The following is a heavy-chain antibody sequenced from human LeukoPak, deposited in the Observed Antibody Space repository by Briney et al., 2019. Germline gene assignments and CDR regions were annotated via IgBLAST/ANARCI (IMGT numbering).Heavy chain of an antibody. Sequence: PSETLSLTCAVYGGSFSGYYWSWIRQPPGKGLEWIGEINHSGSTNYNPSLKSRVTISVDTSKNQISLKLSSVTAADTAVYYCARRRITMVRGVNRNNWFDPWGQGTLVTVSP. D-gene: IGHD3-10*01. J-gene: IGHJ5*02. V-gene: IGHV4-34*01. CDR1: GGSFSGYY. CDR2: INHSGST. CDR3: ARRRITMVRGVNRNNWFDP.